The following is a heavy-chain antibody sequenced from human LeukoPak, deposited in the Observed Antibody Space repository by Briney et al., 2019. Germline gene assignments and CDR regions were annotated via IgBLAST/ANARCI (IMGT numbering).Heavy chain of an antibody. J-gene: IGHJ4*02. Sequence: SETLSLTCTVSGGSISSGGYYWSWIRQHPGKGLEWIGYIYYSGSTYYNPSLKSRVTISLDTSKNQFSLKLSSVTAADTAVYYCAGRGAYSFDYWGQGTLVTVSS. CDR1: GGSISSGGYY. CDR3: AGRGAYSFDY. CDR2: IYYSGST. V-gene: IGHV4-31*03. D-gene: IGHD1-1*01.